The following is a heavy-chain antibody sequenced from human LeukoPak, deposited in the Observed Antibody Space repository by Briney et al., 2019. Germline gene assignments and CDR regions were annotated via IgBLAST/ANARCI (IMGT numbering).Heavy chain of an antibody. CDR1: GFTFSSYG. Sequence: PGGSLRLSCAASGFTFSSYGMHWVRQAPGKGLEWVAVIWYDGSNKYYADSVKGRFTISRDNSKNTLYLQMNSLRAEDTAVYYCAKESIAAADIFDYWGQGTLVTVSS. D-gene: IGHD6-13*01. J-gene: IGHJ4*02. CDR2: IWYDGSNK. V-gene: IGHV3-30*02. CDR3: AKESIAAADIFDY.